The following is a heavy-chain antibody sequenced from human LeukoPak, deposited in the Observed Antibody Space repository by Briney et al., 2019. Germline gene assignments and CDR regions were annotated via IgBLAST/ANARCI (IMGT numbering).Heavy chain of an antibody. CDR2: ISYDGSSE. Sequence: GGSLRLSCAASGFTFSNYGMHWVRQAPGKGLEWVAIISYDGSSEYSADSVKGRFTISRDNSKNTLYLQMNSLRAEDTAVYYCAKVGSGWYGDYWGQGTLVTVSS. D-gene: IGHD6-19*01. CDR3: AKVGSGWYGDY. CDR1: GFTFSNYG. J-gene: IGHJ4*02. V-gene: IGHV3-30*18.